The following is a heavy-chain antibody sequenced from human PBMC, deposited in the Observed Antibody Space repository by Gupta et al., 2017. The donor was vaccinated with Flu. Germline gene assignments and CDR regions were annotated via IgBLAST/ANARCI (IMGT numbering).Heavy chain of an antibody. V-gene: IGHV3-21*01. CDR2: ISSSSSYI. CDR1: GFTFSSYR. D-gene: IGHD3-3*01. CDR3: ATNYDFWSKVDP. J-gene: IGHJ5*02. Sequence: EVQLVASGGGLVKPGGSLRLSCAASGFTFSSYRMNWVRQAPGKGLEWVSSISSSSSYIYYADSVKGRFTISRDNAKNSLYLQMNSLRAEDTAVYYCATNYDFWSKVDPWGQGTLVTVSS.